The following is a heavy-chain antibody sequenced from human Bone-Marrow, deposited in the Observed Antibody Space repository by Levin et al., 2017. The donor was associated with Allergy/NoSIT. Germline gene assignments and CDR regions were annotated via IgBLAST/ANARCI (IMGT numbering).Heavy chain of an antibody. J-gene: IGHJ3*01. CDR1: GGTFSDYA. Sequence: GGSLRLSCKTSGGTFSDYAINWVRQAPGLGLEWMGGVLPRFGTTNYAQKFQGRVTFTADESRSTVYMELSSLRSEDTAVYYCARGRGAVSGLVVLVPLDALDVWGQGTMVTVSS. CDR2: VLPRFGTT. CDR3: ARGRGAVSGLVVLVPLDALDV. D-gene: IGHD2-8*02. V-gene: IGHV1-69*01.